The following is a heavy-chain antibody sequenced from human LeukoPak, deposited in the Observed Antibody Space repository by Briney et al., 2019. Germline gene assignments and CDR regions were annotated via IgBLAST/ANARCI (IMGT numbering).Heavy chain of an antibody. D-gene: IGHD3-10*01. Sequence: PGGSLRLSCAASGFTVSSNYMSWVRQAPGKGLEWVSVIYSGGSTYYADSVKGRFTISRDNSKNTLYLQMNSLRAEDTAVYYCARDPGYYGSGSYYIWAFDIRGQGTMVTVSS. CDR3: ARDPGYYGSGSYYIWAFDI. J-gene: IGHJ3*02. V-gene: IGHV3-53*01. CDR2: IYSGGST. CDR1: GFTVSSNY.